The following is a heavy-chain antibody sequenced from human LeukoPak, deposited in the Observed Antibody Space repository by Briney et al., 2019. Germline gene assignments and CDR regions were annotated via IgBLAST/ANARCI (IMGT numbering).Heavy chain of an antibody. CDR3: ARVMGDLASLNHMDV. V-gene: IGHV4-59*11. Sequence: PSETLSLTCAVSGGSISGPYWSWVRQPPGKGLEWIGDVYYSGSTHQNPSLKSRVTISVDTSKNQFSLKLCSVTAADTAVYYCARVMGDLASLNHMDVWGKGTTVTVSS. J-gene: IGHJ6*03. CDR2: VYYSGST. CDR1: GGSISGPY. D-gene: IGHD3-16*01.